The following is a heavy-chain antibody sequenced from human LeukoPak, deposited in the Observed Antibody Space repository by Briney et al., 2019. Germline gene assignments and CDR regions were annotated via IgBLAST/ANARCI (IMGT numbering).Heavy chain of an antibody. CDR3: ARGAARPLFDY. D-gene: IGHD6-6*01. V-gene: IGHV4-59*01. Sequence: PSETLSLTCTVSGGSISSYYWSWIRQPPGKGLEWIGYIYYSGSTNYNPSLKSRVTISVDTSKNQFSLKLSSVTAADTAVYYCARGAARPLFDYWGQRTLVTVSS. CDR1: GGSISSYY. CDR2: IYYSGST. J-gene: IGHJ4*02.